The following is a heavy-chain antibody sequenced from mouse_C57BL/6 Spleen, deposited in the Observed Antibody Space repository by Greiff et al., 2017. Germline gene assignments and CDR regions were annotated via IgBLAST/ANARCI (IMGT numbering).Heavy chain of an antibody. Sequence: VQLQQSGAELVRPGSSVKLSCKASGYTFTSYWMHWVKQRPIQGLEWIGNIDPSDSETHYNQKFKDKATLTVDKSSSTAYMQLSSLTSEDSAVYYCARYWDVGYFDVWGTGTTVTVSS. CDR1: GYTFTSYW. CDR3: ARYWDVGYFDV. V-gene: IGHV1-52*01. J-gene: IGHJ1*03. CDR2: IDPSDSET. D-gene: IGHD4-1*01.